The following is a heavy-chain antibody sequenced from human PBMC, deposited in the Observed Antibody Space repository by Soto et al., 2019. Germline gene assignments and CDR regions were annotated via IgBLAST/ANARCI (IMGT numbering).Heavy chain of an antibody. J-gene: IGHJ4*02. Sequence: APVKVSCKASGYTFTRYVMHWVRQAPGQRLEWMGWIDAGNGNTVYLQKFQGRVTITRDTSASTAYMELSSLRSEDTAVYYCARDNSGWSDYWGQGTLVTVSS. CDR1: GYTFTRYV. CDR3: ARDNSGWSDY. V-gene: IGHV1-3*01. D-gene: IGHD6-19*01. CDR2: IDAGNGNT.